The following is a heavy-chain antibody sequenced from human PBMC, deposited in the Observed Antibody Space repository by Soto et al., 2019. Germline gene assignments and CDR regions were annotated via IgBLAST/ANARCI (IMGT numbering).Heavy chain of an antibody. CDR2: INPNSGGT. V-gene: IGHV1-2*04. CDR1: GYTFTGYY. J-gene: IGHJ6*02. D-gene: IGHD6-19*01. Sequence: QVQLVQSGAEVKKPGASVKVSCKASGYTFTGYYMHWVRQAPGQGLEWMGWINPNSGGTNYAQKFQGWVTMTRDTSISTAYMGLSRLRSDDTAVYYCARGSSGWYHYYYGMDVWGQGTTVTVSS. CDR3: ARGSSGWYHYYYGMDV.